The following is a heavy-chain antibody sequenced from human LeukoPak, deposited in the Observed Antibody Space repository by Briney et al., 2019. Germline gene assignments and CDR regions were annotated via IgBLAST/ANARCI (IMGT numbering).Heavy chain of an antibody. D-gene: IGHD5-18*01. J-gene: IGHJ4*02. CDR3: AAKGGSGYIRY. CDR1: GFTFSSYS. Sequence: GGSLRLSCAASGFTFSSYSMHWVRQAPGKGLVWVCRIKRVMDGGTTDYAAPVKGRFTDTSDDTIYTLYKQLSSLKTEVTDVYYYAAKGGSGYIRYWGQGTLVTVSS. CDR2: IKRVMDGGTT. V-gene: IGHV3-15*07.